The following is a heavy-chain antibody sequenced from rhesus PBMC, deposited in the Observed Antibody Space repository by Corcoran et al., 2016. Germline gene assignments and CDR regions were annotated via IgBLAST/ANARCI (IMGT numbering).Heavy chain of an antibody. V-gene: IGHV4-99*02. Sequence: QVQLQESGPGLVKPSETLSLTCAVSGYSISSGYYWGWIRPPPGKGLEYIGYISGNSAGTYYNPSLKSRVTISKDTAKNQFSLKLSSVTAADTAVYYCARESDRGGRLTAPLDYWGQGVLVTVSS. CDR2: ISGNSAGT. CDR1: GYSISSGYY. J-gene: IGHJ4*01. D-gene: IGHD2-15*01. CDR3: ARESDRGGRLTAPLDY.